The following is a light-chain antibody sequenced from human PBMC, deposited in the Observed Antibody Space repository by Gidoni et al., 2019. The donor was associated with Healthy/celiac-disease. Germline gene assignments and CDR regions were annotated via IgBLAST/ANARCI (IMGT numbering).Light chain of an antibody. Sequence: DIQLTQPPSFLSASVGDRATITCRASQGISSYLAWYQQKPGTAPKLLIYAASTLQSGVPSRFSGSGSGTEFTLTISSLQPEDFATYYCQQLNSYPMLTFXGXTKVEIK. CDR3: QQLNSYPMLT. V-gene: IGKV1-9*01. CDR2: AAS. J-gene: IGKJ4*01. CDR1: QGISSY.